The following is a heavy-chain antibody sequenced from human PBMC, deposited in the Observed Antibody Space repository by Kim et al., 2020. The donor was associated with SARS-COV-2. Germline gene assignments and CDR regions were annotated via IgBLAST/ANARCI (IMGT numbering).Heavy chain of an antibody. J-gene: IGHJ4*02. Sequence: STYYADSVKGRFTISRDNSKNTLYLQMNSLRAEDTAVYYCARAVPAAIGYWGQGTLVTVSS. CDR2: ST. CDR3: ARAVPAAIGY. D-gene: IGHD2-2*02. V-gene: IGHV3-53*01.